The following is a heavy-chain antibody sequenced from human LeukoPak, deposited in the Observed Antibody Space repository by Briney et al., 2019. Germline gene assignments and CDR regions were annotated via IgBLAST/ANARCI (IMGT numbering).Heavy chain of an antibody. V-gene: IGHV3-7*01. J-gene: IGHJ4*02. CDR1: GLTFSNYW. D-gene: IGHD3-3*01. CDR3: ARGGRSGSFAY. CDR2: IRQDGSEK. Sequence: GGSLRLSCAASGLTFSNYWMSWVRQAPGKGLEWVATIRQDGSEKSYVDSVKGRFTISRDNAKNSLYLQMNTLRAEDTAVYYCARGGRSGSFAYWGQGTLVTVSS.